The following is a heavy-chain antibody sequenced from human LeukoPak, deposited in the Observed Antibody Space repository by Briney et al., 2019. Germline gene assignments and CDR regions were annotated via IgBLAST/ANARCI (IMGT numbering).Heavy chain of an antibody. CDR2: ISGSGDST. D-gene: IGHD3-10*01. Sequence: GGSLRLSCAASGFTFSSYAMSWVRHVPGKGLEWVSGISGSGDSTYCADSVKGRFTISRDNSKSTLYVQMNSLRAEDTAVYYCAKYDYYSSGIHWGQGTLVTVSS. J-gene: IGHJ4*02. CDR3: AKYDYYSSGIH. V-gene: IGHV3-23*01. CDR1: GFTFSSYA.